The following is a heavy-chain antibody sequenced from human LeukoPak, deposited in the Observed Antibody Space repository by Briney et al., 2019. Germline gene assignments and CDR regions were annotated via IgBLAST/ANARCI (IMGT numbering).Heavy chain of an antibody. CDR2: IKEDGSKT. CDR3: ARDYANIVDY. V-gene: IGHV3-7*03. J-gene: IGHJ4*02. D-gene: IGHD3-16*01. CDR1: GFTFSSYW. Sequence: PGGSLRLSCAASGFTFSSYWMSWVRQVPGKGLQWVANIKEDGSKTYYVDSVKGRFTISRDNAKNSLCLEMNSLRADDTAVYYCARDYANIVDYWGQGTLVTVSS.